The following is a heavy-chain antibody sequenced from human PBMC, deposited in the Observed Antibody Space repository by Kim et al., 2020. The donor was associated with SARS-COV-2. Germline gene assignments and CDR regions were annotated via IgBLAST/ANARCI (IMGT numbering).Heavy chain of an antibody. Sequence: GGSLRLSCAASGFSFSSYALSWVRQAPGKGLEWVAGISGSGVSKDYADSLRGRFAISRDNSKNTLCLQMYSLRADDTAVFYCAMGPCGGSRYVPFDYWGQGTLVTVSS. D-gene: IGHD6-13*01. CDR2: ISGSGVSK. V-gene: IGHV3-23*01. CDR1: GFSFSSYA. CDR3: AMGPCGGSRYVPFDY. J-gene: IGHJ4*02.